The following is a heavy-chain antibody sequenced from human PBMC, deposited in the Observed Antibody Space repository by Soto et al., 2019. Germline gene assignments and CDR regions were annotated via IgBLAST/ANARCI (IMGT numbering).Heavy chain of an antibody. D-gene: IGHD2-15*01. CDR1: GFTFSDHY. J-gene: IGHJ4*02. CDR2: TRNKANSYTT. CDR3: ARIYCSGGSCYRSDDY. V-gene: IGHV3-72*01. Sequence: EVQLVESGGGLVQPGGSLRLSCAASGFTFSDHYMDWVRQAPGKGLEWVGRTRNKANSYTTEYAASVKGRFTISRDDSKISLYLQMNSLKTEDTAVYYCARIYCSGGSCYRSDDYWGQGTLVTVSS.